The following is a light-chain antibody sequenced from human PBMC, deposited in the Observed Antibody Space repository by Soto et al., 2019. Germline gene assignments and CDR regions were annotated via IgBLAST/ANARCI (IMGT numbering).Light chain of an antibody. CDR1: QSTSRS. V-gene: IGKV1-39*01. CDR3: QQSYSTPWT. CDR2: GAS. J-gene: IGKJ2*02. Sequence: DIQMTQSPSSLSASVGDRVTVTCRASQSTSRSLIWYQQKPGKAPRVLIYGASSLQRGVPSRFTVCRSAEYFTPTLISLQPEDFAPYYCQQSYSTPWTFGQGTKLEIK.